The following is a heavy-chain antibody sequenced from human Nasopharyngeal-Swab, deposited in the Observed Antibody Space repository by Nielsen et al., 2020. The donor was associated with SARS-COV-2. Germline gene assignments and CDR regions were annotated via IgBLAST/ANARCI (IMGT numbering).Heavy chain of an antibody. CDR2: INPSGGST. D-gene: IGHD3-3*01. CDR1: GYTFTRYY. CDR3: ARATYYDFWSGYYTALGGMDV. Sequence: ASVKVSCKASGYTFTRYYMHWVRQARGQGLEWMGIINPSGGSTSYAQKFQGRVTMPRDTSTSAVYMELSSLRSEVTAVYYCARATYYDFWSGYYTALGGMDVWGQGTTVTVSS. J-gene: IGHJ6*02. V-gene: IGHV1-46*01.